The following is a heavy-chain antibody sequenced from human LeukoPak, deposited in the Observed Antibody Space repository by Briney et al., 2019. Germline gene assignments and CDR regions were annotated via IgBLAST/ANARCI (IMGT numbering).Heavy chain of an antibody. CDR1: GFTFGDYA. CDR3: TRVRTSRTPEYFQH. J-gene: IGHJ1*01. Sequence: GSLRLSCTASGFTFGDYAMRWVRQAPGKGLEWVGFIRSKAYGGTTEYAASVKGRFTISRDDSKSIAYLQMNSLKTEDTAVYYCTRVRTSRTPEYFQHWGQGTLVTVSS. CDR2: IRSKAYGGTT. V-gene: IGHV3-49*04.